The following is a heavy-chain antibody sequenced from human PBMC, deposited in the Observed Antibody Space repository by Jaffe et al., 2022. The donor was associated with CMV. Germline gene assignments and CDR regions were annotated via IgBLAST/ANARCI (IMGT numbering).Heavy chain of an antibody. V-gene: IGHV4-34*01. D-gene: IGHD2-21*01. Sequence: QVQLQQWGAGLLKPSETLSLTCAVYGGSFSGYYWSWIRQPPGKGLEWIGEINHSGSTNYNPSLKSRVTISVDTSKNQFSLKLSSVTAADTAVYYCARGPPGNSFYYYYYMDVWGKGTTVTVSS. CDR1: GGSFSGYY. J-gene: IGHJ6*03. CDR3: ARGPPGNSFYYYYYMDV. CDR2: INHSGST.